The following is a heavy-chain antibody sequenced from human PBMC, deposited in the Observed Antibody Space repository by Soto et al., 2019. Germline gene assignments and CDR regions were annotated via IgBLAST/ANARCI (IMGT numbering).Heavy chain of an antibody. Sequence: QVQLVQAGAEVKKPGSSVKVSCKTSGGTFSTYSIVWVRQAPGEGLEWMGGIIPIFGTANYAQKFQDRVTIPADKSTNTAFMELSSLKSEYTSMYYCASSSGNNYGVGTNYYFDYWGQETLVTVSS. CDR3: ASSSGNNYGVGTNYYFDY. CDR2: IIPIFGTA. D-gene: IGHD1-26*01. V-gene: IGHV1-69*06. J-gene: IGHJ4*02. CDR1: GGTFSTYS.